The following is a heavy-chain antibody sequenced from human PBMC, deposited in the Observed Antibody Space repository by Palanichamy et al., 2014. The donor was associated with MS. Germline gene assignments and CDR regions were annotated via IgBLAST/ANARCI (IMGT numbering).Heavy chain of an antibody. CDR1: QYAYSDYF. J-gene: IGHJ4*02. V-gene: IGHV1-2*02. CDR2: INLHNGGK. D-gene: IGHD3-9*01. CDR3: ARGPSRYLYYFDY. Sequence: QEHLVQSGTEVKRPGASVRVSCKASQYAYSDYFIHWVRQAPGQGLEWMGWINLHNGGKSLAQTFQDRVTMTRDTSIRTAFMELTGLRSDDTAVYYCARGPSRYLYYFDYWGQGTLVAVSS.